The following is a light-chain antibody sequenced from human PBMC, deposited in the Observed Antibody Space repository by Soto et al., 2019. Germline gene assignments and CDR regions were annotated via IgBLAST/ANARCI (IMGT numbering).Light chain of an antibody. J-gene: IGLJ2*01. V-gene: IGLV1-40*01. Sequence: QSVLTQPPSVSGAPGQRVTLSCTGNSSNLGAGYDVHWYQQLPGAAPKLVIFGNRNRPSGVPERFSGTKSGNTASLTISGLQAEDEADYYCCSYAGSDTLVFGGGTKVTVL. CDR2: GNR. CDR1: SSNLGAGYD. CDR3: CSYAGSDTLV.